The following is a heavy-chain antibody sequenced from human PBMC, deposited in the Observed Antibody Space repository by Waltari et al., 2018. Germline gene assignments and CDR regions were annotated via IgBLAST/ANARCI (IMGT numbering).Heavy chain of an antibody. D-gene: IGHD6-13*01. J-gene: IGHJ4*02. CDR1: GFTFDDYA. V-gene: IGHV3-9*03. CDR2: ISWNSGSI. Sequence: EVQLVESGGGLVQPGRSLRLSCAASGFTFDDYAMHWVRQAPGKGLEWVSGISWNSGSIGYADSVKGRFTISRDNAKNSLYLQMNSLRAEDMALYYCAKSKGSSFGAFDYWGQGTLVTVSS. CDR3: AKSKGSSFGAFDY.